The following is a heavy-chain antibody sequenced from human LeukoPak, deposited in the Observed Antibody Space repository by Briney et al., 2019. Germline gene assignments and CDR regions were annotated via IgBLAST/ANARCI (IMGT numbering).Heavy chain of an antibody. J-gene: IGHJ4*02. CDR3: AKDQLRYCSSTSCSLPDY. CDR1: GFTFSSYG. CDR2: IRYDGSNK. Sequence: GGSLRLSCAASGFTFSSYGMHWVRQAPGEGLEWLAFIRYDGSNKYYADSVKGRFTISRDNSKNTLYLQMNSLRAEDTAVYYCAKDQLRYCSSTSCSLPDYWGQGTLVTVSS. V-gene: IGHV3-30*02. D-gene: IGHD2-2*01.